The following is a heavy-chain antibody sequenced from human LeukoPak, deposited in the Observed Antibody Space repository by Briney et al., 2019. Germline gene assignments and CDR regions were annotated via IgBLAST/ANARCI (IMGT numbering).Heavy chain of an antibody. V-gene: IGHV3-21*01. Sequence: PRGSLRLSCAASGFTFSSYSMNWVRQAPGKGLEWVSSISSSGSYIYYADSVKGRFTISRDNAKNSLYLQMNSLRAEDTAVYYCARDFIYGNWGQGTLVTVSS. CDR3: ARDFIYGN. CDR1: GFTFSSYS. CDR2: ISSSGSYI. J-gene: IGHJ4*02. D-gene: IGHD2/OR15-2a*01.